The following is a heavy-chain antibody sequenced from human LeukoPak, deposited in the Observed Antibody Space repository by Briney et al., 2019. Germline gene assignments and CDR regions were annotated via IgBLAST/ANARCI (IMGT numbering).Heavy chain of an antibody. V-gene: IGHV3-30*02. J-gene: IGHJ4*02. Sequence: GGSLRLSCAASGFTFSSSGVHWVRQAPGKGLEWVAFIRYDERNKYYADSVKGRFTVSRDNSKNTVYVQMNSLTTEDTAVYYCAKVGYSSSPDYWGQGTLVTVSS. CDR3: AKVGYSSSPDY. D-gene: IGHD6-19*01. CDR1: GFTFSSSG. CDR2: IRYDERNK.